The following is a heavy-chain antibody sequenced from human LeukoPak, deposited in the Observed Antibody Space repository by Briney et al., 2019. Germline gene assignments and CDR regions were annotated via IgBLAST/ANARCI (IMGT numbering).Heavy chain of an antibody. D-gene: IGHD3-22*01. CDR1: GFTFSSYS. V-gene: IGHV3-21*01. Sequence: GGSLRLSCAASGFTFSSYSMNWVRQAPGKGLEWVSSISSSSSYIYYADSVKGRFTISRDNAKNSLYLQMNSLRAEDTAVYYCARSEYDSSGYYLHFDYWGQGTLVTVSS. CDR2: ISSSSSYI. J-gene: IGHJ4*02. CDR3: ARSEYDSSGYYLHFDY.